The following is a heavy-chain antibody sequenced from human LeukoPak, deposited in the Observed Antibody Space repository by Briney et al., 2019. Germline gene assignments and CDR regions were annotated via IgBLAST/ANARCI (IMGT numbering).Heavy chain of an antibody. V-gene: IGHV4-31*03. CDR2: IYYSGST. Sequence: SQTLSLTCTVSGGSISSGGYCWSWICQHPGKGLEWIGYIYYSGSTYYNPSLKSRVTISVDTSKNQFSLKLSSVTAADTAVYSCARGGSSYYYYYYMDVWGKGTTVTVSS. CDR1: GGSISSGGYC. J-gene: IGHJ6*03. D-gene: IGHD6-6*01. CDR3: ARGGSSYYYYYYMDV.